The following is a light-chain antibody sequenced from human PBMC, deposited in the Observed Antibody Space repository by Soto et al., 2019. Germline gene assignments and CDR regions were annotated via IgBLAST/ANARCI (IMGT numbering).Light chain of an antibody. CDR1: SSDVGRYNL. Sequence: QSALTQPASVSGSPGQSITISCTGTSSDVGRYNLVSWYQQHPGKAPKLMIYEGSKRPSGVSNRFSGFKSGNTASLTISGLQAEYEADYYCCSYAGSSTFYVFGTGTKVTVL. CDR3: CSYAGSSTFYV. J-gene: IGLJ1*01. V-gene: IGLV2-23*01. CDR2: EGS.